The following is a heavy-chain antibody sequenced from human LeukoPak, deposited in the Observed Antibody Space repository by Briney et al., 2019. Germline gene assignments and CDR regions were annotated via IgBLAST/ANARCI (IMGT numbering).Heavy chain of an antibody. D-gene: IGHD3-22*01. J-gene: IGHJ4*02. CDR1: GFTFDDYA. Sequence: HTGRSLRLSCAASGFTFDDYAMHWVRQAPGKGLEWVSGISWNSGSIGYADSVKGRFTISRDNAKNSLYLQMNSLRAEDTALYYCAKVHRVSSGYYGPLFDYWGQGTLVTVSS. CDR2: ISWNSGSI. CDR3: AKVHRVSSGYYGPLFDY. V-gene: IGHV3-9*01.